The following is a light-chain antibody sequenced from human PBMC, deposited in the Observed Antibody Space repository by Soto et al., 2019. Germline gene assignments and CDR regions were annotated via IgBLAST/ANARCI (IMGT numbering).Light chain of an antibody. V-gene: IGKV1-5*03. CDR1: QSISSW. CDR2: KAS. CDR3: QQYNSYPCT. J-gene: IGKJ1*01. Sequence: DIQMTQSPSTLSASVGDRVTITCRASQSISSWLAWYQQKPGKAPKLLIYKASSFESGGSSRFSGSGSGTEFTLTISSLQADEFATYYCQQYNSYPCTFGQGTKVEIK.